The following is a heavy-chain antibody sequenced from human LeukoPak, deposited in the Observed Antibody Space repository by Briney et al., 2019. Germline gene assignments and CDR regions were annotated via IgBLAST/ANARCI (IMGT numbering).Heavy chain of an antibody. J-gene: IGHJ4*02. D-gene: IGHD1-26*01. CDR1: GYTFTGYY. CDR3: AREVFGATMIDY. V-gene: IGHV1-2*02. CDR2: VNPNSGDT. Sequence: GASVKVSCKASGYTFTGYYLHWVRQAPGQGLEWMGCVNPNSGDTNYAQKFQGRVTMTRDTAISTAYMELSRLRSDDTAVYYCAREVFGATMIDYWGQGTLVTVSS.